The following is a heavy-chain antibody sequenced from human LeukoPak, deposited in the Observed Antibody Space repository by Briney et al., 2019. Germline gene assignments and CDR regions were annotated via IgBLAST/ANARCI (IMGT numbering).Heavy chain of an antibody. V-gene: IGHV1-2*02. D-gene: IGHD2-2*01. CDR2: INPNSGGT. CDR1: GYTFTGYY. CDR3: ARGVVVPAAIFYYYMDV. Sequence: GASVKVSCKASGYTFTGYYMHWVRQAPGQGLEWMGWINPNSGGTNYAQKFQGRVTMTRDTSISTAYMELSRLRSDDTAVYYCARGVVVPAAIFYYYMDVWGKGTTVTVSS. J-gene: IGHJ6*03.